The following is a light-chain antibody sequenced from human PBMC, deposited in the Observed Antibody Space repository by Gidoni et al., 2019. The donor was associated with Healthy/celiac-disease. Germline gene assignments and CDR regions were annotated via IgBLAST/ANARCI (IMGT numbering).Light chain of an antibody. CDR3: QQRSNWPIT. CDR1: QSVSTY. CDR2: DAS. J-gene: IGKJ5*01. V-gene: IGKV3-11*01. Sequence: EIVLTQSPATLSLSPGVIATLSCRPSQSVSTYLAWYQQQPGQAPRLLIYDASNRATGIPPRFSGSGSGTDFTLTISRLEPEDFAVYYCQQRSNWPITFGQGTRLEIK.